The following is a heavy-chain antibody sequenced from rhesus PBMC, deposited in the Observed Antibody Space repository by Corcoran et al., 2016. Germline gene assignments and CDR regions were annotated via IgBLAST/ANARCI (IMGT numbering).Heavy chain of an antibody. J-gene: IGHJ4*01. CDR1: GGSISGYY. CDR2: IDGKSPTT. V-gene: IGHV4-73*01. CDR3: ARSGRTGYNYYFDY. Sequence: QVKLQQWGEGLVKPSETLSLTCAVYGGSISGYYWSWIRQPPGKGLEWIGNIDGKSPTTNYNPSLKNRVTISKDTSKNQFSLKLSSVTAADTAVYYCARSGRTGYNYYFDYWGQGVLVTVSS. D-gene: IGHD1-26*01.